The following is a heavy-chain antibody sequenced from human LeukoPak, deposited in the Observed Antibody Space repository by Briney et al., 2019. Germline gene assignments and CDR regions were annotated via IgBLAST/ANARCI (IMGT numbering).Heavy chain of an antibody. CDR2: ISSSSSTI. D-gene: IGHD2-15*01. Sequence: GGSLRLSCAASGFTFSTYSMNWVRQAPGKGLEWVSYISSSSSTIYYADSVKGRFTISRDNAKNSLYLQMNSLRADDTAVYYCARDFVVGVAATRDYWGQGTLVTVSS. V-gene: IGHV3-48*01. CDR3: ARDFVVGVAATRDY. J-gene: IGHJ4*02. CDR1: GFTFSTYS.